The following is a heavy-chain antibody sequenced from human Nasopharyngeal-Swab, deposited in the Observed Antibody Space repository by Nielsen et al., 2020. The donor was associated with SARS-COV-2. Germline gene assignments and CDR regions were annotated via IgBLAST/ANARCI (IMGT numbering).Heavy chain of an antibody. CDR1: GGSFRGHY. CDR2: INHSGST. Sequence: SETLSLTCAVYGGSFRGHYWNWIRQPPGKGLEWIGEINHSGSTNYNPSLKSRLTISVDTSKSQFSLKLSSVTAADTAVYYCARVMFDWSVRPFDYWGQGTLVTVSS. V-gene: IGHV4-34*01. J-gene: IGHJ4*02. CDR3: ARVMFDWSVRPFDY. D-gene: IGHD3-9*01.